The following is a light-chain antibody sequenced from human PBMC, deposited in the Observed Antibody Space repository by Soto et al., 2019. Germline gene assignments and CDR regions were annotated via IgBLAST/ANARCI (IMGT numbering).Light chain of an antibody. CDR2: EVS. V-gene: IGLV2-8*01. Sequence: QSVLTQPPSASWSPGQSVTISCTGTSSDVGGYNYVSWYQQHPGKAPKLMIYEVSKRPSGVPDRFSGSKSGNTASLTVSGLQAEDEADYYCSSYAGSTSCVFGTGTKVTVL. CDR3: SSYAGSTSCV. J-gene: IGLJ1*01. CDR1: SSDVGGYNY.